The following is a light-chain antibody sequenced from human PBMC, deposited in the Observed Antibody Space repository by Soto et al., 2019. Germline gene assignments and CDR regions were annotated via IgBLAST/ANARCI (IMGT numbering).Light chain of an antibody. J-gene: IGKJ2*01. V-gene: IGKV3-11*01. CDR3: QQRTDSYT. CDR2: DAS. Sequence: EIVLTQSPVTLSLSPGERATLSCRASQSVSSSLAWYQQKPGQAPRLLFYDASIRATGIPARFSGSGSGTDFTLTINSLEPEDFAVYYCQQRTDSYTFGQGTKLEIK. CDR1: QSVSSS.